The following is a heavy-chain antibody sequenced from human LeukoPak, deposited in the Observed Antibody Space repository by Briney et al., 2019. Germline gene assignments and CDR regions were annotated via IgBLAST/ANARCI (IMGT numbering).Heavy chain of an antibody. V-gene: IGHV3-23*01. CDR1: RFTFSNYV. D-gene: IGHD4-17*01. CDR3: AKVPITVTRNFDY. Sequence: GGSLRLSCAASRFTFSNYVMSWVRQAPGKGLEWVSSISGSGGNTYYADSVKGRFTISRDNSKNTLYLQMNSLRAEDTAVYYCAKVPITVTRNFDYWGQGTLVTVSS. CDR2: ISGSGGNT. J-gene: IGHJ4*02.